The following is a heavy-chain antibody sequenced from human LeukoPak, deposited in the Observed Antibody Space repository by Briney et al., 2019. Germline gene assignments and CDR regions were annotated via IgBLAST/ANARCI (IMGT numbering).Heavy chain of an antibody. CDR2: IYHSGTT. V-gene: IGHV4-38-2*01. CDR3: AKPHISSSHFYDS. Sequence: SETLSLTCAVSGYSISSGYYWGWSRQPPGKGLGWIGSIYHSGTTYYNPSLKRRVTISIDSSKNQFSLKLNSVTAADTAVYYWAKPHISSSHFYDSWGQGALVTVSS. CDR1: GYSISSGYY. J-gene: IGHJ4*02. D-gene: IGHD6-6*01.